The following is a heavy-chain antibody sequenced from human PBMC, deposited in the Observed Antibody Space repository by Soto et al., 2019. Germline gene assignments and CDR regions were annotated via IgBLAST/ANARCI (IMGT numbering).Heavy chain of an antibody. CDR1: GFTFSLYG. D-gene: IGHD6-25*01. Sequence: QVQLLESGGGVVQPGRSLKLSCTTSGFTFSLYGMHWVRQAPGKGLEWLAVLSFDGKNRYYADSVKGRFTISRDNSKTTLFLQMSNLRADDTAVYFCAKGAQAAAVLDHWGQGALVTVAS. V-gene: IGHV3-30*18. CDR3: AKGAQAAAVLDH. CDR2: LSFDGKNR. J-gene: IGHJ4*02.